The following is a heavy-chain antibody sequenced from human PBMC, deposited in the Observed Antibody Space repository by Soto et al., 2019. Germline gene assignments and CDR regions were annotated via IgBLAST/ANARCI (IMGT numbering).Heavy chain of an antibody. V-gene: IGHV3-30*18. Sequence: GGSLRLSCVDSGFTFSGYGLHWVRQAPGKGLEWVAVISYDGSNKYYADSVKGRFTISRDNSKNTLYLQMNSLRAEDTAVYYCAKDLDYEYYFDYWGQGTLVTVS. D-gene: IGHD3-16*01. CDR3: AKDLDYEYYFDY. J-gene: IGHJ4*02. CDR2: ISYDGSNK. CDR1: GFTFSGYG.